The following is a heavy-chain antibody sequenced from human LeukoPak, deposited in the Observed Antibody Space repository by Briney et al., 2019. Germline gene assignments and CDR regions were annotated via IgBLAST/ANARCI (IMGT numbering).Heavy chain of an antibody. CDR2: FYHSGST. V-gene: IGHV4-38-2*02. D-gene: IGHD1-26*01. CDR1: NYFIYSNYY. Sequence: SETLSLTCTVSNYFIYSNYYWGWIRQPPGKGLEWIGSFYHSGSTYYNPSLKSRVTISVDTSKNQFSLKLSSVTAADTAVYFCARHYILGATTWAFFDYWGQGALVTVSS. CDR3: ARHYILGATTWAFFDY. J-gene: IGHJ4*02.